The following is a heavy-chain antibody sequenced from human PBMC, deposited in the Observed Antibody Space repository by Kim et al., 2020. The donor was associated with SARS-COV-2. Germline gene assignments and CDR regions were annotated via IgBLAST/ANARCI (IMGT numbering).Heavy chain of an antibody. CDR1: GFTLSNYA. CDR2: ISVDGGRK. D-gene: IGHD3-3*01. Sequence: GGSLRLSCAASGFTLSNYAGHWVRQARGKGLGWLTVISVDGGRKYYADSVKGRFTVSRDNSENSFSLELNNLRREDTAVFYCVRADGDVWIPGFGWGEG. V-gene: IGHV3-30*04. J-gene: IGHJ4*02. CDR3: VRADGDVWIPGFG.